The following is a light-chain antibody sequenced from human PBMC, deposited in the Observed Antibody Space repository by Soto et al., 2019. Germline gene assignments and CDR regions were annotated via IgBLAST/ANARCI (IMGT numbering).Light chain of an antibody. V-gene: IGKV3-11*01. CDR1: QSVSSF. CDR2: DAS. Sequence: EIVLTQSPATLSLSPGERATLSCRASQSVSSFLAWYRQKPGQAPRLLIYDASNRATGIPARFIGSGSGTDFTLTISSLEPEDFAVYYCQQRSIWPITFGQGTRLEIK. CDR3: QQRSIWPIT. J-gene: IGKJ5*01.